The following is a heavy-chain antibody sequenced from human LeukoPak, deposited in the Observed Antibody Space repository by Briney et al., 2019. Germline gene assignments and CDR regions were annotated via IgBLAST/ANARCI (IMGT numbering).Heavy chain of an antibody. J-gene: IGHJ5*02. CDR1: GGSFSGYY. CDR3: ARVKHYICGSYRYVWFDP. D-gene: IGHD3-16*02. V-gene: IGHV4-34*01. Sequence: KPSETLSLTCAVYGGSFSGYYWSWIRQPPGKGLEWIGEINHSGSTNYNPSLKSRVTISVDTSKNQFSLKLSSVTAADTAVYYCARVKHYICGSYRYVWFDPWGQGTLVTVSS. CDR2: INHSGST.